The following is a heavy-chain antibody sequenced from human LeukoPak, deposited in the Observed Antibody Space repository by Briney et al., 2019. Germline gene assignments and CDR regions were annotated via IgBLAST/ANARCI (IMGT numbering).Heavy chain of an antibody. CDR1: GFTFSSYA. CDR2: IKSKTDGGTT. V-gene: IGHV3-15*01. CDR3: TTGISLWFGEYHDY. Sequence: PGRSLRLSCAASGFTFSSYAMHWVRQAPGKGLEWVGRIKSKTDGGTTDYAAPVKGRFAISRDDSKNTLYLQMNSLKTEDTAVYYCTTGISLWFGEYHDYWGQGTLVTVSS. J-gene: IGHJ4*02. D-gene: IGHD3-10*01.